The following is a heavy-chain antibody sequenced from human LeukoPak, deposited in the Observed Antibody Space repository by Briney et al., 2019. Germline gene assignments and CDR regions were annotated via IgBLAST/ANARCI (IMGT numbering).Heavy chain of an antibody. CDR3: ARGSYGDYEY. CDR2: INSDSKYI. J-gene: IGHJ4*02. CDR1: GFTFSTYT. Sequence: GGSLRLSCAASGFTFSTYTMNWVRQAPGKGLEWVSSINSDSKYIYCVDSVKGRFTISRDNAKNSLYLQMNSLRAEDTAVYYCARGSYGDYEYWGQGILVTVFS. V-gene: IGHV3-21*01. D-gene: IGHD4-17*01.